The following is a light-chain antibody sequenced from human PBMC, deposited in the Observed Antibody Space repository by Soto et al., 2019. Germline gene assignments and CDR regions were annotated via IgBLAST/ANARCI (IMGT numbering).Light chain of an antibody. V-gene: IGKV3-20*01. CDR2: RAS. CDR1: QSVSSNY. J-gene: IGKJ4*01. Sequence: EIVLTQSPGTLSLSPGERATLSCRASQSVSSNYLAWYQQKPGQAPKVLIYRASSRATGIPDRFSGSGSGTDFTLTISRLEPEDFAVYYCQQYGSSPTFGGGTKVDIK. CDR3: QQYGSSPT.